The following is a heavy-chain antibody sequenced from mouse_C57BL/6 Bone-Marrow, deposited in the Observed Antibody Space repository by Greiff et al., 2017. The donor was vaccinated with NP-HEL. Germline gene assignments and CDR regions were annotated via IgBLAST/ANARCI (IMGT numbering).Heavy chain of an antibody. CDR2: IYPGDGDT. CDR3: ARSGHTAQATDY. Sequence: QVQLQQSGPELVKPGASVKISCKASGYAFSSSWMNWVKQRPGKGLEWIGRIYPGDGDTNYNGKFKGKATLTADKSSSTAYMQLSSLTSEDSAVYFCARSGHTAQATDYWGQGTTLTVSS. J-gene: IGHJ2*01. V-gene: IGHV1-82*01. D-gene: IGHD3-2*02. CDR1: GYAFSSSW.